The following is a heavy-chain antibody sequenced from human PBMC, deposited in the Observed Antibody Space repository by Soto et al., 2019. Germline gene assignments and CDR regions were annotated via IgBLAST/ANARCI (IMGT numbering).Heavy chain of an antibody. CDR3: ARDWKRGIAASPGPYYYYGMDV. CDR1: CYTFTSYG. Sequence: VXSVKVSYKASCYTFTSYGISWVRQAPVQGLEWMGWISAYNGNTNYAQKLQGRVTMTTDTSTSTAYMELRSLRSDDTAVYYCARDWKRGIAASPGPYYYYGMDVWGQGTKVTVYS. CDR2: ISAYNGNT. V-gene: IGHV1-18*04. J-gene: IGHJ6*02. D-gene: IGHD6-6*01.